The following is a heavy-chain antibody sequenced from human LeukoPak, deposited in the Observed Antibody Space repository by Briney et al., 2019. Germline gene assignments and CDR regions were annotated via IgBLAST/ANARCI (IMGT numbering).Heavy chain of an antibody. J-gene: IGHJ4*02. CDR3: ANSVGRIGLANDY. Sequence: PGGSLRLSCAASGFTFSSYAMSWVRQAPGKGLEWVSAISGSGGSTYYADSVKRRFTISRDNSKHTLYLQMNSLSAEDAAVFYCANSVGRIGLANDYWGQGTLVTVSS. CDR2: ISGSGGST. CDR1: GFTFSSYA. V-gene: IGHV3-23*01. D-gene: IGHD3-3*01.